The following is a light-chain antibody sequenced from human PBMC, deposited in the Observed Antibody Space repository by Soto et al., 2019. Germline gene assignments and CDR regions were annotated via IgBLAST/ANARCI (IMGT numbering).Light chain of an antibody. J-gene: IGKJ5*01. CDR3: QQLNTYPIT. CDR2: TAS. V-gene: IGKV1-9*01. CDR1: QSIASY. Sequence: DIQMTQSPSSLSASVGDRVTITCRPSQSIASYLNWYQQKPGKDPKLLIYTASTLHSGVPSRFSGSGSGTEFTLTISSLQPEDLATYDCQQLNTYPITVGQGTRLEI.